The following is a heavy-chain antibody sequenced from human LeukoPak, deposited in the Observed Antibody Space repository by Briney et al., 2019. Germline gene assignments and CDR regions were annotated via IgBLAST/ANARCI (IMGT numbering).Heavy chain of an antibody. D-gene: IGHD1-26*01. CDR2: IYPGDSDT. CDR1: GSTFTSYW. J-gene: IGHJ4*02. Sequence: GASLEISCQRSGSTFTSYWIGCVRQLPGNGLEWMGSIYPGDSDTRYSPSFQGQVTISADKSITPAYLQWTSLKASDTAMYYCARLFSHGCGDYWGQGTLVTVSS. V-gene: IGHV5-51*01. CDR3: ARLFSHGCGDY.